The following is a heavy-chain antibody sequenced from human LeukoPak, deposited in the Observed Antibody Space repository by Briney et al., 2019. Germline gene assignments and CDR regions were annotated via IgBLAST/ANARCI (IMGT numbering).Heavy chain of an antibody. V-gene: IGHV1-18*01. CDR1: VYPFTNSD. J-gene: IGHJ4*02. D-gene: IGHD2-21*02. CDR2: ISGYNGNT. Sequence: GASVKVSCKSSVYPFTNSDISWARQAPGQGLEWVARISGYNGNTDYAQKVKDRLTVTADTATAYLELRGLTFDATAVYYLAGDLYDFLGVRLRFDYWGQGTLVTVSS. CDR3: AGDLYDFLGVRLRFDY.